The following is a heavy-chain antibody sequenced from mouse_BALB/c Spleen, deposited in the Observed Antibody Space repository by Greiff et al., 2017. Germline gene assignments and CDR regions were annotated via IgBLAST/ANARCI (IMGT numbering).Heavy chain of an antibody. D-gene: IGHD2-4*01. V-gene: IGHV6-6*02. CDR1: GFTFSNYW. J-gene: IGHJ4*01. Sequence: EVHLVESGGGLVQPGGSMKLSCVASGFTFSNYWMNWVRQSPEKGLEWVAEIRLKSNNYATHYAESVKGRFTISRDDSKSSVYLQMNNLRAEDTGIYYFTRGGSYYDYLYYAMDYWGQGTSVTVSS. CDR3: TRGGSYYDYLYYAMDY. CDR2: IRLKSNNYAT.